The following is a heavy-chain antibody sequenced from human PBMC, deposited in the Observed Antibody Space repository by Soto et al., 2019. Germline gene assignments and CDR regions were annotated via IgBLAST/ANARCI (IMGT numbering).Heavy chain of an antibody. CDR2: ISAYSGST. CDR3: ARDFTKSSSWPYYFDY. CDR1: GYTFTTYG. Sequence: QVQLVQSGAEVKKPGASVKVSCKASGYTFTTYGISWVRQAPGQGLEWMGWISAYSGSTKFARKLQGRVTMTTDKATTTAYMELRSLISDDTAVYYCARDFTKSSSWPYYFDYWGQATLVTFSS. D-gene: IGHD6-13*01. J-gene: IGHJ4*02. V-gene: IGHV1-18*01.